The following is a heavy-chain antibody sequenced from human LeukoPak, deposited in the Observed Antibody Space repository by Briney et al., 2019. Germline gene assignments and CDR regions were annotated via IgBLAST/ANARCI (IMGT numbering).Heavy chain of an antibody. CDR1: GGSISSYY. CDR3: ARQRLWFGELFEDY. D-gene: IGHD3-10*01. CDR2: IYYSGST. J-gene: IGHJ4*02. Sequence: PSETLSLTCTVSGGSISSYYWSWIRQPPGKGLEWIGYIYYSGSTNYNPSLKSRVTISVDTSKNQFSLKLSSVTAADTAVYYCARQRLWFGELFEDYWGQGTLVTVSP. V-gene: IGHV4-59*08.